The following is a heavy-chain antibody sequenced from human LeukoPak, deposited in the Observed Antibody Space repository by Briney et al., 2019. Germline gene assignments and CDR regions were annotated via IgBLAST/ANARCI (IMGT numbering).Heavy chain of an antibody. Sequence: RSGGSLILSCAISGFSFDDYGMSWVRQAPGKGLEWVSGISRNGGNTGYADSVKGRFTISRDNAKNSLYLQMNSLGGDDTALYYCARASRSSSCYGGACYFYYMDVWGKGTTVTVSS. CDR1: GFSFDDYG. V-gene: IGHV3-20*04. D-gene: IGHD2-2*01. CDR3: ARASRSSSCYGGACYFYYMDV. J-gene: IGHJ6*03. CDR2: ISRNGGNT.